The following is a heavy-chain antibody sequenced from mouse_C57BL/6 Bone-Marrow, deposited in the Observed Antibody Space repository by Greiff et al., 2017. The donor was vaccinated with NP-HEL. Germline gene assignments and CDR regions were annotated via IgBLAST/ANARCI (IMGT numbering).Heavy chain of an antibody. Sequence: DVHLVESGGDLVKPGGSLKLSCAASGFTFSSYGMSWVRQTPDKRLEWVATISSGCSYTYYPDSVQGRFTISRDNAKNTLYLQMSSLKSEDAAMYYCARHVYAMDYWGQGTSVTVSS. J-gene: IGHJ4*01. V-gene: IGHV5-6*01. CDR1: GFTFSSYG. CDR3: ARHVYAMDY. CDR2: ISSGCSYT.